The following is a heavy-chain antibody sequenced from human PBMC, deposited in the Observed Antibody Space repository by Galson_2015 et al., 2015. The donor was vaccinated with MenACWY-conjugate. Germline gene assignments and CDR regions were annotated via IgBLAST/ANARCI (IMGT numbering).Heavy chain of an antibody. CDR1: GFTFDDYT. Sequence: SLRLSCAASGFTFDDYTMHWVRQAPGKGLEWVSLISWDGGSTYYADSVKGRFTISRDNSKNSLYLQMNSLRTEDTALYYCAKDTCSSTSCYLFDYWGQGTLVTVSS. CDR2: ISWDGGST. D-gene: IGHD2-2*01. V-gene: IGHV3-43*01. CDR3: AKDTCSSTSCYLFDY. J-gene: IGHJ4*02.